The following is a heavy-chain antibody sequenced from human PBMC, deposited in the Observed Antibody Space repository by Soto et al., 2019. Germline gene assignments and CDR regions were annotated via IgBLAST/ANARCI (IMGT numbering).Heavy chain of an antibody. D-gene: IGHD4-4*01. J-gene: IGHJ4*02. CDR1: VGSIRSGGYY. Sequence: SETLAVTCTISVGSIRSGGYYWSWIRQPPGKGLEWIGYIYYSGSTYYNPSLKSRVTISVDTSKNQFSLKLSSVTAADTAVYYCARAGDGMTTGYFDYWGQGTLVTVSS. V-gene: IGHV4-30-4*08. CDR2: IYYSGST. CDR3: ARAGDGMTTGYFDY.